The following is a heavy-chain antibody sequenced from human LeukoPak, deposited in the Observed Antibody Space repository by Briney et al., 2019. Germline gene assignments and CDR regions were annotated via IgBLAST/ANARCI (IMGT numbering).Heavy chain of an antibody. D-gene: IGHD3-16*02. Sequence: PGGSLRLSCAASGFTFNTYSMSWVRQAPGKGLEWVSGISGSGGSTYYADSVKGRFTISRDSSKNTLDLQMNSLRAEDTAVYYCTKDMTFGGVIVPLEYWGQGTLVTVSS. CDR2: ISGSGGST. V-gene: IGHV3-23*01. CDR1: GFTFNTYS. CDR3: TKDMTFGGVIVPLEY. J-gene: IGHJ4*02.